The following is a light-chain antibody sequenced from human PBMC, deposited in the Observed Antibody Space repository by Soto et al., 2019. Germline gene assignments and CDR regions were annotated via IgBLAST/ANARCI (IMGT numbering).Light chain of an antibody. Sequence: EIVLTQSPATLSLSTGERATLSCRASQSVSSYLAWYQQKPCHAPRLLIYDASNRVTGIPGRFSGSGSGTDFPLTSSSIVHEEFAVYYCKERGTWPRTLGQGTKLE. J-gene: IGKJ2*01. CDR2: DAS. CDR3: KERGTWPRT. V-gene: IGKV3-11*01. CDR1: QSVSSY.